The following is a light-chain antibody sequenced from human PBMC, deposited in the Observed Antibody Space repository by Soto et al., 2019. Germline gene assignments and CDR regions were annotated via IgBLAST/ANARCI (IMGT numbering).Light chain of an antibody. J-gene: IGKJ4*01. Sequence: EIVMTQSPATLSVSPGERATLSCRASQSVSINLAWYQQKPGQAPRLLIYSISARATGVPARFSGSGSGTEFTLTISSLQSEDSAVYYCQQHINWPLTFGGGTKVDIK. CDR1: QSVSIN. CDR3: QQHINWPLT. CDR2: SIS. V-gene: IGKV3-15*01.